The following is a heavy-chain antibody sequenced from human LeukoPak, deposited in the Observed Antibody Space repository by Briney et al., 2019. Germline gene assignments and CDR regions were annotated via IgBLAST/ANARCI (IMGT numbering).Heavy chain of an antibody. J-gene: IGHJ4*02. CDR2: ISGSGGST. D-gene: IGHD3-10*01. CDR1: GFTFSSYG. V-gene: IGHV3-23*01. CDR3: VRDVGAVRGEVYFDY. Sequence: GGTLRLSCAASGFTFSSYGMSWVRQAPGKGLEWVSAISGSGGSTYYADSVKGRFTISRDNSKNTLYLQMNSLRAEDTAMYFCVRDVGAVRGEVYFDYWGQGTLVTVSS.